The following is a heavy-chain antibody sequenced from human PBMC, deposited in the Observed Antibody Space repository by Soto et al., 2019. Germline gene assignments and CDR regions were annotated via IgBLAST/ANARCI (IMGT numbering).Heavy chain of an antibody. CDR2: IFYSGST. V-gene: IGHV4-59*11. CDR1: GGSISGHY. CDR3: ARVGSSGWSPDY. D-gene: IGHD6-19*01. J-gene: IGHJ4*02. Sequence: ETLSLTCTVSGGSISGHYWIWIRQPPGKALEWLGYIFYSGSTNYNPSLKSRVTISVDTSRNQFSLKLSSVTAADTAVYYCARVGSSGWSPDYWGQGTLVTISS.